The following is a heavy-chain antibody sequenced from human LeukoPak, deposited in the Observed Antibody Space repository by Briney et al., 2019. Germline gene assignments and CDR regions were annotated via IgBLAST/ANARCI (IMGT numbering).Heavy chain of an antibody. Sequence: SETLSLTCTVSGGSISSSSYYWGWIRQPPGKGLEWIGSIYYSGSTYYNPSLKSRVTISVDTSKNQFSLKLSSVTAADTAVYYCAREVDWNVATKHFDYWGQGTLVTVSS. J-gene: IGHJ4*02. CDR1: GGSISSSSYY. D-gene: IGHD1-1*01. CDR2: IYYSGST. CDR3: AREVDWNVATKHFDY. V-gene: IGHV4-39*07.